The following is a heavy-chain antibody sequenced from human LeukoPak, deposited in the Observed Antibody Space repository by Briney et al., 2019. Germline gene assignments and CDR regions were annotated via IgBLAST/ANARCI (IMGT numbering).Heavy chain of an antibody. V-gene: IGHV3-30*04. Sequence: GRSLRLSCAASGFTFSSYAMHWVRQAPGKGLEWVAVISYVGSNKYYADSVKGRFTISRDNSKNTLYLQMNSLRAEDTAVYYCASQPGAYVPAAMRLDYWGQGTLVTVSS. J-gene: IGHJ4*02. CDR1: GFTFSSYA. D-gene: IGHD2-2*01. CDR3: ASQPGAYVPAAMRLDY. CDR2: ISYVGSNK.